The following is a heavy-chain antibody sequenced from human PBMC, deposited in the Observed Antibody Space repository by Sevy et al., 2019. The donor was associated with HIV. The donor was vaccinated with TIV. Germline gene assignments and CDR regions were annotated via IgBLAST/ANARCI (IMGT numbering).Heavy chain of an antibody. V-gene: IGHV1-46*01. Sequence: ASVKVSCEASGYTFTSYYMHWVRQAPGQGLEWMGIINPSGGSTSYAQKFQGRVTMTRDTSTSTVYMELSSLKSEDTAVYYWARAQSALAFGKDVWGQGTTVTVSS. CDR2: INPSGGST. CDR3: ARAQSALAFGKDV. J-gene: IGHJ6*02. CDR1: GYTFTSYY.